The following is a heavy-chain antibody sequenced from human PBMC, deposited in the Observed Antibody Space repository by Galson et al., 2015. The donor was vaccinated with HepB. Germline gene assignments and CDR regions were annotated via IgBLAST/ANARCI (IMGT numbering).Heavy chain of an antibody. J-gene: IGHJ4*02. CDR3: AKDGIIVANNPWHFHY. CDR2: ITSSGGNT. D-gene: IGHD5-12*01. Sequence: SLRLSCAASGFTFTRYAMTWVRQAPGKGLEWVASITSSGGNTYYTDSVKGRFSISRDNSKNTLVLQLNSLRVEDTAVYYCAKDGIIVANNPWHFHYWGQGTLVTVSS. CDR1: GFTFTRYA. V-gene: IGHV3-23*01.